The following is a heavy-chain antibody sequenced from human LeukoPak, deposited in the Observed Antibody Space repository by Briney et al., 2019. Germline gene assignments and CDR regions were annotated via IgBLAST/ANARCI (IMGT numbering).Heavy chain of an antibody. Sequence: GGSLRLSCAASGFTFSSYGMHWVRQAPGKGLEWVAFIRYDGSNKYYADSVKGRFTISRDNSKNTLYLQMNSLRAEDTAVYYCAKDLFGIVAFFDYWGQGTLVTVSS. V-gene: IGHV3-30*02. J-gene: IGHJ4*02. CDR1: GFTFSSYG. CDR2: IRYDGSNK. D-gene: IGHD1-26*01. CDR3: AKDLFGIVAFFDY.